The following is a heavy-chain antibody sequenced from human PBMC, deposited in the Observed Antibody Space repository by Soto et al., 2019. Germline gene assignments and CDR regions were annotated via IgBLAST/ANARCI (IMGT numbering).Heavy chain of an antibody. CDR3: AKDRDSGSYSERYYFDY. V-gene: IGHV3-23*01. D-gene: IGHD1-26*01. CDR2: ISGSGGST. Sequence: ESGGGLVQPGGSLRLSCAASGFTFSSYAMSWVRQAPGKGLEWVSAISGSGGSTYYADSVKGRFTISRDNSKNTLYLQMNSLRAEDTAVYYCAKDRDSGSYSERYYFDYWGQGTLVTVSS. CDR1: GFTFSSYA. J-gene: IGHJ4*02.